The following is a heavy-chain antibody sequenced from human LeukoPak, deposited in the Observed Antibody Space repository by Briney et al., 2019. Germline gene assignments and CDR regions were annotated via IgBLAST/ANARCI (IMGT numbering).Heavy chain of an antibody. D-gene: IGHD1-14*01. J-gene: IGHJ3*02. CDR1: GYSFTSYW. Sequence: RGESLKISCKGSGYSFTSYWIGWVRQMPGKGLEWMGIIYPGDSDTRYNPSFQGQVTISADKSINTAYLQWSSLKASDTAMYYCARLEGRSPPLDAFDIWGQGTMVTVSS. CDR2: IYPGDSDT. V-gene: IGHV5-51*01. CDR3: ARLEGRSPPLDAFDI.